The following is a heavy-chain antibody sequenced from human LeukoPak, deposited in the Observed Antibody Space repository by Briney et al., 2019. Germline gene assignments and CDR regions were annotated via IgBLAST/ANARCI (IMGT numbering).Heavy chain of an antibody. V-gene: IGHV4-39*07. D-gene: IGHD4-11*01. J-gene: IGHJ4*02. CDR2: IYFSGNT. Sequence: SETLSLTCSVSGGSISSTYYYWGWIRQPPGKGLEWIGSIYFSGNTYYNPSLKSRVTISVDTSEDHSSLRLSSVTAADTAVYYCASLNNDYLFDFENWGQGTLVTVSS. CDR3: ASLNNDYLFDFEN. CDR1: GGSISSTYYY.